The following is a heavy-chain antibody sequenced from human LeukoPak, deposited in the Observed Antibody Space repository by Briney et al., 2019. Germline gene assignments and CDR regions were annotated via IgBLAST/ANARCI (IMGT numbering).Heavy chain of an antibody. CDR1: GGSISGSSYF. CDR3: ARLKEGIDY. D-gene: IGHD3-10*01. V-gene: IGHV4-39*01. J-gene: IGHJ4*02. CDR2: IYYSGNT. Sequence: KPSETLSPTRAVSGGSISGSSYFWGWIRQPPGKGLEWIGSIYYSGNTYYNPSLKSRVTISVDTSKNQFSLKLSSVTAADTAVYYCARLKEGIDYWGQGTLVTVSS.